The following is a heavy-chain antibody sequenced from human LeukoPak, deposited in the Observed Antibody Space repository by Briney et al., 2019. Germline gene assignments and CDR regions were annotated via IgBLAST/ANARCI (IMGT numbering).Heavy chain of an antibody. V-gene: IGHV4-59*01. J-gene: IGHJ4*02. Sequence: PSETLSLTCTVSDGSISSYYWSWTRQPPGKGLEWIGYIYYSGSTNYNPSLKSRVTISVDTSKNQFSLKLSSVTAADTAVYYCAREYSGYDSVFDYWGQGTLVTVSS. CDR2: IYYSGST. CDR1: DGSISSYY. CDR3: AREYSGYDSVFDY. D-gene: IGHD5-12*01.